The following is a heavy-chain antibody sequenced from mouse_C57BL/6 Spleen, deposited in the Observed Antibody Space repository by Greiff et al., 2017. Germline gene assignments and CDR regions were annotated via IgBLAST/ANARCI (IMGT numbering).Heavy chain of an antibody. CDR2: IYPRDGST. V-gene: IGHV1-78*01. D-gene: IGHD4-1*01. CDR1: GYTFTDHT. J-gene: IGHJ1*03. Sequence: QVQLQQSDAELVKPGASVKISCKVSGYTFTDHTIHWMKQRPEQGLEWIGYIYPRDGSTKYNEKFKGKATLTADKSSSTAYMQLSRLTSEDSAVYCCARCNWGHSYFDDWGKGTTVTVSA. CDR3: ARCNWGHSYFDD.